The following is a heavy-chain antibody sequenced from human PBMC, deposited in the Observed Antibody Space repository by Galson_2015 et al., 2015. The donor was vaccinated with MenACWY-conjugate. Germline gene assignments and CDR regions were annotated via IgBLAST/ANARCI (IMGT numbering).Heavy chain of an antibody. CDR3: ARGGSPFDY. CDR2: ICAGGISI. Sequence: SLRISCAASGFVFSDYCMHWVRQAPGKGLECVSRICAGGISIMYGDSVRGRFTISRENAKNTLYLKMNSLRPEDTAAYYCARGGSPFDYWGQGTLVTVSS. V-gene: IGHV3-74*03. CDR1: GFVFSDYC. D-gene: IGHD6-13*01. J-gene: IGHJ4*02.